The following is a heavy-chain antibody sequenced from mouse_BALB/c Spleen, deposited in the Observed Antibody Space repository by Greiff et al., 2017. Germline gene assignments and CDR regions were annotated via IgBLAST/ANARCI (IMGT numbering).Heavy chain of an antibody. J-gene: IGHJ2*01. CDR3: ARDDEDY. Sequence: EVKLVESGAELVKPGASVKLSCTASGFNIKDTYMHWVKQRPEQGLEGIGRIDPANGNTKYDPKFQGKATITADTSSNTAYLQLSSLTSEDTAVYYCARDDEDYWGQGTTLTVSS. CDR2: IDPANGNT. V-gene: IGHV14-3*02. CDR1: GFNIKDTY. D-gene: IGHD2-12*01.